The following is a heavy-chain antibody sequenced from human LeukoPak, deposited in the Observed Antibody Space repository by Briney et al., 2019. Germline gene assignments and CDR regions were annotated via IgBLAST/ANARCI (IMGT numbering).Heavy chain of an antibody. CDR3: AKDSSGYDSGAFDI. J-gene: IGHJ3*02. Sequence: PGGSLRLSCAASGFTFDDYAMPWVRQAPGKGLKGVSGISWNSGSIGYADSVKGRFTISRDNAKHSLYLQMNSLRAEDMALYYCAKDSSGYDSGAFDIWGQGTMVTVSS. CDR1: GFTFDDYA. V-gene: IGHV3-9*03. D-gene: IGHD5-12*01. CDR2: ISWNSGSI.